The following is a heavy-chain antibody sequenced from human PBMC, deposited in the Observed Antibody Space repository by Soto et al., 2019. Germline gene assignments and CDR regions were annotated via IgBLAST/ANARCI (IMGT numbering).Heavy chain of an antibody. CDR1: GFTFDDYA. J-gene: IGHJ4*02. Sequence: EVQVVESGGGLVQPGTSLRLSCVASGFTFDDYAMHWVRQAPGKGLEWVSGLNWNGDNRGYADSVKGRFTISRDNAKNPLYLQINSERADDTAMYYCAKGVASGWDSDSFDYWGQGTLVTVSS. D-gene: IGHD6-19*01. CDR2: LNWNGDNR. V-gene: IGHV3-9*01. CDR3: AKGVASGWDSDSFDY.